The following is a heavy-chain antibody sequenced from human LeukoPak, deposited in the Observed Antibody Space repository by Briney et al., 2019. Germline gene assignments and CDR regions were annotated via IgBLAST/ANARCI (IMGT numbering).Heavy chain of an antibody. J-gene: IGHJ4*02. CDR3: ARSRYTAMVSFDY. CDR2: INPNSGGT. CDR1: GYTFTGYY. D-gene: IGHD5-18*01. V-gene: IGHV1-2*06. Sequence: ASVKVSCKASGYTFTGYYMHWVRQAPGQGLEWMGRINPNSGGTNYAQKFQGRVTMTRDTSISTAYMELSRLRSDDTAVYYCARSRYTAMVSFDYWGQGPLVTVSS.